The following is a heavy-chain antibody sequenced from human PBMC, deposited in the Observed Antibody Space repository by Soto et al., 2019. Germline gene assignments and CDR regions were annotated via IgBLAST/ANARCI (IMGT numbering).Heavy chain of an antibody. CDR3: ARGRVRGYCSGGSCYHYYYYGMDV. J-gene: IGHJ6*02. CDR1: GGSFSGYY. Sequence: SETLSLTCAVYGGSFSGYYWSWIRQPPGKGLEWVGEINHSGSTNYNPSLKSRVTISVDTSKNQFSLKLSSVTAADTAVYYCARGRVRGYCSGGSCYHYYYYGMDVWGQGTTVTVSS. V-gene: IGHV4-34*01. CDR2: INHSGST. D-gene: IGHD2-15*01.